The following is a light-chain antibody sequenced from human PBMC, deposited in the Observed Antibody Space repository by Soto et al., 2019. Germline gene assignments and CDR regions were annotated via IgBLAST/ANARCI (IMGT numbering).Light chain of an antibody. J-gene: IGLJ3*02. CDR2: RHQ. CDR1: TSNIGSNY. Sequence: QSVLTQPPSASGTPGQRVTISCSGSTSNIGSNYVYWYQQFPGTAPRLLIYRHQERPSGVPDRFSGSRSGTSASLTITGLRYEDEAIYYCAAWNASLWVFGGGTQLTVL. CDR3: AAWNASLWV. V-gene: IGLV1-47*01.